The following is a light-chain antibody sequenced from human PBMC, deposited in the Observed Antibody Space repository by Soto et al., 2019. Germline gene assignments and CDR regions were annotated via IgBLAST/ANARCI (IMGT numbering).Light chain of an antibody. V-gene: IGKV3-11*01. CDR3: QQRNTWPPIT. Sequence: VLTQSPVTLSSTPGERTTLSCRASQSGRTYLAGYQVKPGQAPRLLIYDASRRASGVPARFSGSGSGTDFTLTISSLEPEDFALYYCQQRNTWPPITLGQGTRLEL. CDR1: QSGRTY. J-gene: IGKJ5*01. CDR2: DAS.